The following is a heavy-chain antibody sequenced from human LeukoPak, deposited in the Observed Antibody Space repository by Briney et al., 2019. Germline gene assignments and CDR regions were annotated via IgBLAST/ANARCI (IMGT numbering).Heavy chain of an antibody. J-gene: IGHJ6*02. D-gene: IGHD3-22*01. Sequence: SETLSLTCAVYGGSFSGYYWSWIRQPPGKGLEWIGEINHSGSTNYNPSLKSRVTISVDTSKNQFSLKLSSVTPEDTAVYYCARATITMIVEGMDVWGQGTTVTVSS. V-gene: IGHV4-34*01. CDR2: INHSGST. CDR3: ARATITMIVEGMDV. CDR1: GGSFSGYY.